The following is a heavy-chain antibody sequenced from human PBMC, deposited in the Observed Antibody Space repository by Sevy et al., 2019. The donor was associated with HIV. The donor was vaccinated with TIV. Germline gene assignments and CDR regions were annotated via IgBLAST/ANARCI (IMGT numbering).Heavy chain of an antibody. J-gene: IGHJ4*02. CDR1: GYTFTSYG. CDR2: ISAYNGNT. D-gene: IGHD3-22*01. CDR3: ARDLGGYYDSSGYYPIDY. V-gene: IGHV1-18*01. Sequence: ASVKVSCKASGYTFTSYGISWVRQAPGQGLEWMGWISAYNGNTNYAQKRQGRVTMTTDTSTSTAYMELRSLRSDDTALYFCARDLGGYYDSSGYYPIDYWGQGTLVTVSA.